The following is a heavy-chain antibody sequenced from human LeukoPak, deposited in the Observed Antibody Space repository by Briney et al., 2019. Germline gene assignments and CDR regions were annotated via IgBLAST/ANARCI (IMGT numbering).Heavy chain of an antibody. CDR2: ISHGGGKE. Sequence: GGSLRLSCAASGFPFHDHDMYWVRQTPGKGLEWVALISHGGGKEHYAESVKGRFTISRDNSKNTLYLQMGSLRAEDMAVYYCARGHKYYYDSSGLDYYYYYGMDVWGQGTTVTVSS. J-gene: IGHJ6*02. CDR1: GFPFHDHD. V-gene: IGHV3-30*03. D-gene: IGHD3-22*01. CDR3: ARGHKYYYDSSGLDYYYYYGMDV.